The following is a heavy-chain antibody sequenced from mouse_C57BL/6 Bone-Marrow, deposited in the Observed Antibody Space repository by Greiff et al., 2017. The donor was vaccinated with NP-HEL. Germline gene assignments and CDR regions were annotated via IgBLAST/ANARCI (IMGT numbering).Heavy chain of an antibody. J-gene: IGHJ2*01. CDR1: GFTFSDYG. Sequence: EVQGVESGGGLVKPGGSLKLSCAASGFTFSDYGMHWVRQAPEKGLEWVAYISSGSSTIYYADTVKGRFTISRDKAKNTLFLQMTSLRSEDTAMYYCAREHYYGSSPGYWGQGTTLTVSS. V-gene: IGHV5-17*01. D-gene: IGHD1-1*01. CDR3: AREHYYGSSPGY. CDR2: ISSGSSTI.